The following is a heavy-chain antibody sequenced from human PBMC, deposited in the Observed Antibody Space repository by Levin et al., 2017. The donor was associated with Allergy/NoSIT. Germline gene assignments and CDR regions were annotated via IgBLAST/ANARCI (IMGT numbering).Heavy chain of an antibody. CDR2: IYSGGST. CDR1: GFTVSSNY. CDR3: ARSPVAGIDGGHYYYYYMDV. J-gene: IGHJ6*03. V-gene: IGHV3-66*01. Sequence: GESLKISCAASGFTVSSNYMSWVRQAPGKGLEWVSVIYSGGSTYYADSVKGRFTISRDNSKNTLYLQMNSLRAEDTAVYYCARSPVAGIDGGHYYYYYMDVWGKGTTVTVSS. D-gene: IGHD6-19*01.